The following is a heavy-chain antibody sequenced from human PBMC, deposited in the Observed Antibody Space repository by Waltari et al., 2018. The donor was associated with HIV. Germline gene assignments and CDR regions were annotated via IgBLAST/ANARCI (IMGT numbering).Heavy chain of an antibody. CDR3: TTEDYTSQGPGGY. CDR1: GFTISNAW. Sequence: EVQLVESGGGLVKPGGSVRLSCAASGFTISNAWMSWVAQAPGKGLEWVCRIKSKTDCGTTDYAAPVKGRFTISRDDSKNTLYLQMNSLKTEDTAVYYCTTEDYTSQGPGGYWGQGTLVTVSS. CDR2: IKSKTDCGTT. V-gene: IGHV3-15*01. D-gene: IGHD2-2*02. J-gene: IGHJ4*02.